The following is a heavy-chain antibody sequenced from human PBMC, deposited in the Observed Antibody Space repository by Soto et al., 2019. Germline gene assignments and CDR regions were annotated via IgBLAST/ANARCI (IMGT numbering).Heavy chain of an antibody. V-gene: IGHV3-66*01. J-gene: IGHJ4*02. Sequence: GGSLRLSCAASGFTVSSNFMNWVRQAPGKGLEWLSVIFPGGSTYYADSMKDRFTISRDISKNTVFLQMNSLRAEDTAVYYCAREQLGHFDYWGQGTLVTVSS. D-gene: IGHD1-1*01. CDR3: AREQLGHFDY. CDR1: GFTVSSNF. CDR2: IFPGGST.